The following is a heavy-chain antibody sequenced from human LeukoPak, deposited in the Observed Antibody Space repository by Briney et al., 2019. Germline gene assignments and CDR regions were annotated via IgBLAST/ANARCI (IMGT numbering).Heavy chain of an antibody. CDR2: MNPNSDNT. Sequence: ASVKVSCKASGYTFTAYDINWVRQATGQGLEWMGWMNPNSDNTGYAQKFQGRVTMTRNTSITTAYLELSSLRYDDTAVYYCARGRDFLSGYYSRFDSWGQGPLVTVSS. J-gene: IGHJ4*02. V-gene: IGHV1-8*02. CDR3: ARGRDFLSGYYSRFDS. CDR1: GYTFTAYD. D-gene: IGHD3-3*01.